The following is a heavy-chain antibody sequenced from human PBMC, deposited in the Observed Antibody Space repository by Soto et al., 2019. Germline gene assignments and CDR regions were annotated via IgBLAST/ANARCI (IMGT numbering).Heavy chain of an antibody. CDR3: ARDKITGLFDY. D-gene: IGHD2-8*02. CDR1: GGSFSGYY. J-gene: IGHJ4*02. V-gene: IGHV4-34*01. CDR2: INHGGST. Sequence: QVQLQQWGAGLLKPSETLSLTCAVYGGSFSGYYWTWIRQPPGTGLECIGEINHGGSTNYNPSLKLRGTISVDTSKNQFSLKLTSVTAADTAVYYCARDKITGLFDYWGQGTLVTVSS.